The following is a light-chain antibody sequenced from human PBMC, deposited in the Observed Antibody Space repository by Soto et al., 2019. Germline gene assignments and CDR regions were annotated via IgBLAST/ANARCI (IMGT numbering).Light chain of an antibody. CDR1: QSVDIY. CDR3: QERTSLFT. V-gene: IGKV3-11*01. Sequence: EIVLTQSPATLSLSPGERATLSCRTSQSVDIYLSWYQQKPGQAPRLLIHDASNRVTGIPARFSGSGSETDFTLTISSLEPEDFAVYYCQERTSLFTFGGGTKVEFK. J-gene: IGKJ4*01. CDR2: DAS.